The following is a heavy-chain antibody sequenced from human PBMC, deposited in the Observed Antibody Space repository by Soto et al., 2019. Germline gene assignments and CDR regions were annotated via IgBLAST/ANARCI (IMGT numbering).Heavy chain of an antibody. J-gene: IGHJ5*02. CDR2: INAGNGNT. V-gene: IGHV1-3*01. Sequence: QVQLVQSGTEVKKAGASVKVSCKASGITFTTYAIHWVRQAPGQGLEWMGWINAGNGNTRYSQKFQGRVTLTRDTSASTAYMDLSSLTSEDAAIYYCARAISGYVTWGQGTLVTVSS. CDR1: GITFTTYA. D-gene: IGHD5-12*01. CDR3: ARAISGYVT.